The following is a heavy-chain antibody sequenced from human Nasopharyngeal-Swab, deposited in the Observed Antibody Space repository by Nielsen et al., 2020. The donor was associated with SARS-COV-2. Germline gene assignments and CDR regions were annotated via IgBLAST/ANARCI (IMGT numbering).Heavy chain of an antibody. CDR3: AKANQLFWFEEFRNDAFDI. D-gene: IGHD3-10*01. V-gene: IGHV3-30*18. CDR1: GFSFNNYG. J-gene: IGHJ3*02. CDR2: ISYEGRKK. Sequence: GGSVRLPCAALGFSFNNYGMHGGRQAPGKGREWVAVISYEGRKKYYVDSVRGRFIISRDYSKNTPFLQMNSLRPEDTAVYYCAKANQLFWFEEFRNDAFDIWGRGTMVTVSS.